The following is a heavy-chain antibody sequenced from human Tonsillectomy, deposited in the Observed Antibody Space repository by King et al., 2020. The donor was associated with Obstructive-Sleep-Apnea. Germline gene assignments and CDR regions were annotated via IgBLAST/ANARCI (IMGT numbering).Heavy chain of an antibody. CDR1: GGSISSYY. D-gene: IGHD5-12*01. Sequence: QLQESGPGLVKPSETLSLTCTVSGGSISSYYWSWIRQPPGKGLEWIGYIYYSGSTNYNPSLKSRVTISVDTSTNQFSLKLSSVTAADTAVYYCAREVATIWDAFDIWGQGTMVTVSS. CDR2: IYYSGST. CDR3: AREVATIWDAFDI. J-gene: IGHJ3*02. V-gene: IGHV4-59*01.